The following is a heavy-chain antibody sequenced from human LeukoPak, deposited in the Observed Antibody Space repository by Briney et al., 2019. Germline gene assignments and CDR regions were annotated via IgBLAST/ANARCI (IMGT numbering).Heavy chain of an antibody. CDR2: IYYSGST. CDR1: GGSISSSRDY. Sequence: SETLSLXCTVSGGSISSSRDYWGWIRQPPGKGLEWIGSIYYSGSTYYNPSLKSRVTISVDTSKNQFSLKLSSVTAADTAVYYCARHVEIAVAGPIDYWGPGTLSPSPQ. D-gene: IGHD6-19*01. J-gene: IGHJ4*02. V-gene: IGHV4-39*01. CDR3: ARHVEIAVAGPIDY.